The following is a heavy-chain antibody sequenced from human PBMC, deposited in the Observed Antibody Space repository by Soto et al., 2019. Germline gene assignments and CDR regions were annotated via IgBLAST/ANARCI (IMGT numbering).Heavy chain of an antibody. D-gene: IGHD2-15*01. CDR1: GYTFTGYY. CDR2: INPNSGGT. Sequence: VKVSCKASGYTFTGYYMHWVRQAPGQGLEWMGWINPNSGGTNYAQKFQGWVTMTRDTSISTAYMELSRLRSDDTAVYYCVRERGYCSGGSCPNWFDPWGQGTLVTVSS. J-gene: IGHJ5*02. V-gene: IGHV1-2*04. CDR3: VRERGYCSGGSCPNWFDP.